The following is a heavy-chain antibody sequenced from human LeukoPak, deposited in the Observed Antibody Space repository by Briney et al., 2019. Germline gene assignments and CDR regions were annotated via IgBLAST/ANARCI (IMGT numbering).Heavy chain of an antibody. CDR3: ARFIYGSGRLANEPTNYYFDY. CDR1: GGSISSGGYY. V-gene: IGHV4-31*03. D-gene: IGHD3-10*01. Sequence: SQTLSLTCTVSGGSISSGGYYWGWIRQHPGKGLEWIGYIYYSGSTYYNPSLKSRVTISVDTSKNQFSLKLSSVTAADTAVYYCARFIYGSGRLANEPTNYYFDYWGQGTLVTVSS. CDR2: IYYSGST. J-gene: IGHJ4*02.